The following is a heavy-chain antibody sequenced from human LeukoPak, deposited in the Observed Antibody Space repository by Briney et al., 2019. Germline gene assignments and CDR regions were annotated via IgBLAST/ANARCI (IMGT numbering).Heavy chain of an antibody. J-gene: IGHJ6*02. CDR2: INPSGGST. Sequence: RASVTVSCKASGYTFTSYYLHWVRQAPGQGLEWMGIINPSGGSTSYAQNFQGRVTMTRDTSTSTVYMELSSLRSEDTAVYYCARAGSSSLPGMDVWGQGTTVTVSS. CDR3: ARAGSSSLPGMDV. D-gene: IGHD6-6*01. CDR1: GYTFTSYY. V-gene: IGHV1-46*01.